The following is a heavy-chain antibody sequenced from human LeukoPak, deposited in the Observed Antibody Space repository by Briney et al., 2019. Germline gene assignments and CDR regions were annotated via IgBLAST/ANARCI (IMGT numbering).Heavy chain of an antibody. CDR2: IKKDGSEK. Sequence: GGSLRLSCAASGFTFSSYWMSWGRQAPGKGPGWVANIKKDGSEKYYVDSVKGRFTISRDNAKASLYLTMKSLRAEDTAVYYCARGKTSQNIVTRKTYNWFDPWGQGNLVTVSS. J-gene: IGHJ5*02. V-gene: IGHV3-7*01. D-gene: IGHD2/OR15-2a*01. CDR3: ARGKTSQNIVTRKTYNWFDP. CDR1: GFTFSSYW.